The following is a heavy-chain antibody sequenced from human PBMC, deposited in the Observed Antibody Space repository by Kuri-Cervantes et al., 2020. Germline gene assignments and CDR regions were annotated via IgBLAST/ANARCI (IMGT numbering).Heavy chain of an antibody. CDR2: MNPNSGNT. J-gene: IGHJ4*02. Sequence: ASVKVSCKASGYTFTSYDISWVRQATGQGLEWLGWMNPNSGNTGYAQKLQGRVTMTRNTSISTAYMELTSVTAADTAVYHCARDRLAMVVWGQGALVTVSS. CDR3: ARDRLAMVV. CDR1: GYTFTSYD. V-gene: IGHV1-8*01. D-gene: IGHD5-18*01.